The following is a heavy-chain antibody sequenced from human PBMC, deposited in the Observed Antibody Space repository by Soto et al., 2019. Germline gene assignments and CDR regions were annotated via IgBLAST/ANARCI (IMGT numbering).Heavy chain of an antibody. CDR3: ARDRGSGSYYARFDY. CDR1: GYTFTSYG. V-gene: IGHV1-18*01. CDR2: ISAYNGNT. Sequence: QVQLVQSGAEVKKPGASVKVSCKASGYTFTSYGISWVRQAPGQGLEWMGWISAYNGNTNYAQKLQDRVTMTTDTSRSIAYMELRSLRSDDTAVFYCARDRGSGSYYARFDYWGQGTLVTVSS. D-gene: IGHD1-26*01. J-gene: IGHJ4*02.